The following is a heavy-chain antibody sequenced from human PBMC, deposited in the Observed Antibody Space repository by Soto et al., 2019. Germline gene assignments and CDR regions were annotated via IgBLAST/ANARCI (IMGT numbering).Heavy chain of an antibody. D-gene: IGHD5-12*01. V-gene: IGHV2-70*11. Sequence: SGPTLVNPTQPLTLTCTFSGFSLSTSGMCVSWIRQPPGKALEWLARIDWDDDKYYSTSLKTRLTISKDTSKNQVVLTMTNMDPVDTATYYCARSKGYSGYDVNYYYYMDVWGKGTTVTVSS. CDR3: ARSKGYSGYDVNYYYYMDV. CDR2: IDWDDDK. CDR1: GFSLSTSGMC. J-gene: IGHJ6*03.